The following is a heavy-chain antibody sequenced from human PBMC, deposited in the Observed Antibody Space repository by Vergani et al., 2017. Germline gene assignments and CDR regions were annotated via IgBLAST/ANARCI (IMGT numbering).Heavy chain of an antibody. CDR2: IYYSGST. V-gene: IGHV4-59*08. D-gene: IGHD3-22*01. CDR1: GGSISSYY. Sequence: QVQLQESGPGLVKPSETLSLTCTVSGGSISSYYWSWIRQPPGKGLEWIGYIYYSGSTNYNPSLKSRVTIPVDTSKNQFSLKLSSVTAADTAVYYCARHITMINYYYYYGMDVWGQGTTVTVSS. J-gene: IGHJ6*02. CDR3: ARHITMINYYYYYGMDV.